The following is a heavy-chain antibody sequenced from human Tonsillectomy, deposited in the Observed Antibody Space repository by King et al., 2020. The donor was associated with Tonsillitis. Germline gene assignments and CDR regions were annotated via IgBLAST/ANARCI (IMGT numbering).Heavy chain of an antibody. CDR3: VGDDSSGYYYLNYFDY. V-gene: IGHV3-64D*06. CDR1: GFTFSSYA. J-gene: IGHJ4*02. D-gene: IGHD3-22*01. Sequence: VQLVESGGGLVQPGGSLRLSCSASGFTFSSYAMHWVRQAPGKGLEYVSGISSNGGSTYYADSVKGRFTISRDNSKKTQYLQMSSLRPEDTAVYYCVGDDSSGYYYLNYFDYWGQGTLVTVSS. CDR2: ISSNGGST.